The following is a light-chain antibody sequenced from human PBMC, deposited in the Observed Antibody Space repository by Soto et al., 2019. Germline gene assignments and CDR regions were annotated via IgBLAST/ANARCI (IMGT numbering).Light chain of an antibody. CDR2: DAS. CDR1: QSINSW. J-gene: IGKJ1*01. V-gene: IGKV1-5*01. Sequence: DIQMTQSRSTLSASVGDRVTISCRASQSINSWLAWYQQKPGKAPKLLIYDASNLESAVPSRFSGSGSGTEVTLTITSLQPDDFATYYCQQYNSYSKTFGQGTKVEIK. CDR3: QQYNSYSKT.